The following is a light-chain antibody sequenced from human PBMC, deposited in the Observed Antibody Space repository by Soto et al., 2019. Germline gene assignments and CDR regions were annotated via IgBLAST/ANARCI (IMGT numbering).Light chain of an antibody. Sequence: QSALTQPASVSGSPGQSITISCTGSSSDAGGYNYVSWYQQHPGKAPKLMIYDVSNRPSGVSNRFSGSKSGNTASLTISGLQAEDEADYYCSSYTSSSPYVFGTGTKVPVL. V-gene: IGLV2-14*01. CDR3: SSYTSSSPYV. CDR2: DVS. J-gene: IGLJ1*01. CDR1: SSDAGGYNY.